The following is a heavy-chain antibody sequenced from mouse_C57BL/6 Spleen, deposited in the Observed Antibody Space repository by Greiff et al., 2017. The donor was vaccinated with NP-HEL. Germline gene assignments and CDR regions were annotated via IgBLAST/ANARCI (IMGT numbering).Heavy chain of an antibody. V-gene: IGHV14-4*01. J-gene: IGHJ2*01. CDR1: GFNIKDDY. D-gene: IGHD1-1*01. CDR3: TADDYGSSVDY. Sequence: EVKLQESGAELVRPGASVKLSCTASGFNIKDDYMHWVKQRPEQGLEWIGWIDPENGDTEYASKFQGKATITADTSSNTAYLQLSSLTSEDTAVYYCTADDYGSSVDYWGQGTTLTVSS. CDR2: IDPENGDT.